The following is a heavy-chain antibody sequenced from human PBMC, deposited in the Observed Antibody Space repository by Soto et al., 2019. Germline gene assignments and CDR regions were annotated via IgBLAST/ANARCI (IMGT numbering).Heavy chain of an antibody. CDR1: GYTFTSYY. V-gene: IGHV1-46*03. Sequence: ASVKVSCKASGYTFTSYYMHWVRQAPGQGLEWMGIINPSGGSTSYAQKFQGRVTMTRDTSTSTVYMELSSLRSEDTAVYYCARAGIAARLPKGSAEVGYYYYMDVWGKGTTVTVSS. D-gene: IGHD6-6*01. J-gene: IGHJ6*03. CDR3: ARAGIAARLPKGSAEVGYYYYMDV. CDR2: INPSGGST.